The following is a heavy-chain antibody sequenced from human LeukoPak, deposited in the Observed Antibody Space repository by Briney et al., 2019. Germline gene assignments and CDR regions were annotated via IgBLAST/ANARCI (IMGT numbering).Heavy chain of an antibody. CDR1: GFTFSSCW. D-gene: IGHD6-6*01. CDR3: TRDPTSSAKQGAFDV. V-gene: IGHV3-74*01. CDR2: ISNDGSRT. Sequence: TGGSLRLSCAASGFTFSSCWMVWVRQVPGKGLVCVSHISNDGSRTIYADSVKGRFTMSIDNAKNTVFLQMNSLRAEDSGVYYCTRDPTSSAKQGAFDVWGQGTIVTVSS. J-gene: IGHJ3*01.